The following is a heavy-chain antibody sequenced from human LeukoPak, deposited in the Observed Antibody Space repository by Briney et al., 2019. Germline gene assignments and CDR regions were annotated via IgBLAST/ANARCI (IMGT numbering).Heavy chain of an antibody. CDR1: GFTFSSYA. CDR2: ISYDGSNK. Sequence: PGGSLRLSCAASGFTFSSYAMHWVRQAPGKGLEWVAVISYDGSNKYYADSVKRRFTISRDNSKNTLYLQMNSLRAEDTAVYYCARDWGLWFGELSGEDYWGQGTLVTVSS. D-gene: IGHD3-10*01. CDR3: ARDWGLWFGELSGEDY. V-gene: IGHV3-30-3*01. J-gene: IGHJ4*02.